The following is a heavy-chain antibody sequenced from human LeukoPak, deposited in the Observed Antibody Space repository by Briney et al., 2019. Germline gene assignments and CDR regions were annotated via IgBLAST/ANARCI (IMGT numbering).Heavy chain of an antibody. J-gene: IGHJ4*02. Sequence: SETLSLTCTVSGGSISSTSYYWAWIRQPPGKGPEWIGSIYYSGSTYYNPSLKSRVIISVDKSKNQFSLKLSSVTAADTAVYYCARDGVGALDYWGQGTLVTVSS. CDR2: IYYSGST. V-gene: IGHV4-39*07. CDR1: GGSISSTSYY. CDR3: ARDGVGALDY. D-gene: IGHD1-26*01.